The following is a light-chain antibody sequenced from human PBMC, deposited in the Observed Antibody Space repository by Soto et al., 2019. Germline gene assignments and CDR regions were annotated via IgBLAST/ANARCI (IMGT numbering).Light chain of an antibody. CDR2: GAS. CDR1: QGIINY. J-gene: IGKJ4*02. V-gene: IGKV1-9*01. CDR3: QQVNTYPLT. Sequence: DIQLTQSPAFLSASVGDRVTITCRASQGIINYLAWYQQQPGKAPKLLISGASTLQSGVSSRFSGSGSGTEFTLTISSLQPEDFATYYCQQVNTYPLTFGGGTKVESK.